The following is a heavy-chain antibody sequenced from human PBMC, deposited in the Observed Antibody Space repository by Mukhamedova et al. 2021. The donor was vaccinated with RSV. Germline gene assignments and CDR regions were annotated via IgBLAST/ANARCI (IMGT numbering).Heavy chain of an antibody. CDR2: INHSGST. D-gene: IGHD3-10*01. Sequence: WGGLEWIGEINHSGSTNYNPSLKSRVTISVDTPKNQFSLKLSSVTVADTAVYYCASRVIYYGSGPPRWYYAMDVWGQGTTVTVS. J-gene: IGHJ6*02. V-gene: IGHV4-34*01. CDR3: ASRVIYYGSGPPRWYYAMDV.